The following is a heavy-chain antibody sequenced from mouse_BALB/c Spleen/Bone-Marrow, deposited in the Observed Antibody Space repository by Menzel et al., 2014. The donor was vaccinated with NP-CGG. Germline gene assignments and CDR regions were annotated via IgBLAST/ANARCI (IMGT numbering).Heavy chain of an antibody. CDR2: IDPANGNT. CDR1: GFNIKDTY. CDR3: ARYSYGSRGHYFDY. V-gene: IGHV14-3*02. D-gene: IGHD1-1*01. J-gene: IGHJ2*01. Sequence: EVQLQQSGAELVKPGASVKLSCTASGFNIKDTYMHWVKQRPEQGLEWIGRIDPANGNTKYDPKFQGKATITADTSSNTAYLQLSSLTSEDTAVYYCARYSYGSRGHYFDYWGQGTTLTVSS.